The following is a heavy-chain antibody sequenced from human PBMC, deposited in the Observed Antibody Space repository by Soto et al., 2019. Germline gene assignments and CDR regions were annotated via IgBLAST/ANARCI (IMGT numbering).Heavy chain of an antibody. D-gene: IGHD3-3*01. J-gene: IGHJ4*02. CDR2: IYYSGST. CDR1: GGSISSFY. CDR3: ARAAGHYDFWSGYTN. V-gene: IGHV4-59*01. Sequence: SETLSLTCTVSGGSISSFYWSWIRQPPGKGLEWIGYIYYSGSTNYNPSLKSRVTISVDTSKNQFSLKLSSVTAADTAVYYCARAAGHYDFWSGYTNWGQGTLVTVSS.